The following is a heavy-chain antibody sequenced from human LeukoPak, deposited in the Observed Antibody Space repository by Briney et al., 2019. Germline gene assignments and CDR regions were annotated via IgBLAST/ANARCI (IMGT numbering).Heavy chain of an antibody. V-gene: IGHV3-21*01. D-gene: IGHD4-17*01. CDR1: GFTFDDYG. CDR3: ATDRGYGDHDY. CDR2: VSGSTSYT. J-gene: IGHJ4*02. Sequence: GGSLRLSCAASGFTFDDYGMSWVRQAPGKGLEWVSSVSGSTSYTNYADSVKGRFTISRDNAKNSLYLQMNTLRVEDTAVYYCATDRGYGDHDYWGQGTQVTVS.